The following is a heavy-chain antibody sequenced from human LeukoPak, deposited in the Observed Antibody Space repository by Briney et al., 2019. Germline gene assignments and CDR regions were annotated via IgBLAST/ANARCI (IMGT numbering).Heavy chain of an antibody. D-gene: IGHD2-2*01. Sequence: GGSLRLSCAASGFTFSSYSMNWVRQAPGKGLEWVSSISSSSSYIYYADSVKGRFTISRDNAKNSLYLQMNSLRAEDTAVYYCARDMRLRAFDILGQGTMVTVSS. V-gene: IGHV3-21*01. J-gene: IGHJ3*02. CDR1: GFTFSSYS. CDR2: ISSSSSYI. CDR3: ARDMRLRAFDI.